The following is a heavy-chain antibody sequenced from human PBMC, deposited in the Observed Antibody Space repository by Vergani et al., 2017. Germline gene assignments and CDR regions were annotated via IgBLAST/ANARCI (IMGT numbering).Heavy chain of an antibody. D-gene: IGHD2-2*01. CDR3: AGAGVPAAALEGAVFDY. CDR2: IIPIFGTA. J-gene: IGHJ4*02. Sequence: QVQLVQSGAEVKKPGSSVKVSCKASGGTFSSYAISWVRQAPGQGLAWMGGIIPIFGTANYAQKFQGRVTITADESTSTAYMELSSLRSEDTAVYYCAGAGVPAAALEGAVFDYWGQGTLVTVSS. CDR1: GGTFSSYA. V-gene: IGHV1-69*01.